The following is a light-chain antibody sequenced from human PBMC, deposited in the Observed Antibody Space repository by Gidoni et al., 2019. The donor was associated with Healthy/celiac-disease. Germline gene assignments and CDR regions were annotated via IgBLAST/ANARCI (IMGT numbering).Light chain of an antibody. CDR2: WAS. CDR3: QQYYSTPPT. CDR1: QSVLYSSNNKNY. Sequence: DIVMTQPPDSLAVSPGERATINCNSSQSVLYSSNNKNYLAWYQQKPGQPPKLLIYWASTRGSGVPDRFSGSGSGTDFTLTISSLQAEDVAVYYCQQYYSTPPTFGGGTKVEIK. V-gene: IGKV4-1*01. J-gene: IGKJ4*01.